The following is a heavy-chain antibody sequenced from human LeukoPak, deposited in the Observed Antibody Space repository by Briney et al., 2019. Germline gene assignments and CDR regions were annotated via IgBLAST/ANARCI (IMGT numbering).Heavy chain of an antibody. CDR3: ARDQEGFDY. CDR1: GYTFTSNY. CDR2: IYPRDGSA. Sequence: ASVKVSCKAPGYTFTSNYIHWVRQAPGQGLEWMGMIYPRDGSASYAQKFQGRVTVTRDTSTSTVHMELSGLRSEDTAVYYCARDQEGFDYWGQGTLVTVSS. V-gene: IGHV1-46*01. J-gene: IGHJ4*02.